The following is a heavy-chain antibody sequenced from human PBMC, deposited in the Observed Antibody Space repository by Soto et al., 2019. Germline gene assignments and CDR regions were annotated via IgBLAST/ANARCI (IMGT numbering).Heavy chain of an antibody. CDR2: IYPGDSDT. Sequence: LKISCKGSGYSFTSYWIGWVRQMPGKGLEWMGIIYPGDSDTRYSPSFQGQVTISADKSISTAYLQWSSLKASDTAMYYCARRLRDSSGYYYVILDAFDIWGQRTMVTVSS. J-gene: IGHJ3*02. V-gene: IGHV5-51*01. CDR1: GYSFTSYW. D-gene: IGHD3-22*01. CDR3: ARRLRDSSGYYYVILDAFDI.